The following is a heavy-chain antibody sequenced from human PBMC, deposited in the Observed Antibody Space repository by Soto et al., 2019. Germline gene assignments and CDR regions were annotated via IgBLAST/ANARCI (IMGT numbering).Heavy chain of an antibody. V-gene: IGHV3-23*01. CDR3: AKDRLAGNFDY. CDR2: ISATGGST. J-gene: IGHJ4*02. CDR1: GFTFNNYA. Sequence: GGSLRLSCAASGFTFNNYAMNWVRQAPGKGHERVATISATGGSTYYADSMKGRFTISRDNSKNTLYLQMNGLRVEDTAVYYCAKDRLAGNFDYWGQGTQVTVSS.